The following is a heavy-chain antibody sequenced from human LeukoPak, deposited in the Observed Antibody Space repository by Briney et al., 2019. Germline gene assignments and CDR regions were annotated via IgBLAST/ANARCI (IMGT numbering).Heavy chain of an antibody. D-gene: IGHD1-26*01. CDR2: INPNSGGT. Sequence: GASVKVSCKASGYTFTGYYMHWVRQAPGQGLEWMGWINPNSGGTNYAQKFQGRVTMTRDTSISTAYMELSRLRSDDPAVYYCASINSGSYYHDAFDIWGQGTMVTVSS. CDR3: ASINSGSYYHDAFDI. V-gene: IGHV1-2*02. CDR1: GYTFTGYY. J-gene: IGHJ3*02.